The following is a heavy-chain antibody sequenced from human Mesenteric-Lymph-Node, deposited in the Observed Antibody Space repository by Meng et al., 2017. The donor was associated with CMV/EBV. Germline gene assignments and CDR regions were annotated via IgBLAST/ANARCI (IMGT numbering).Heavy chain of an antibody. CDR3: ARDGYYYDSSDRAYYFDY. CDR1: GFTFSSYS. Sequence: LSLTCAASGFTFSSYSMNWVRQAPGKGLEWVSSISSSSSYIYYADSVKGRFTISRDDAKNSLYLQMNSLRAEDTAVYYCARDGYYYDSSDRAYYFDYWGQGTLVTVSS. CDR2: ISSSSSYI. D-gene: IGHD3-22*01. V-gene: IGHV3-21*01. J-gene: IGHJ4*02.